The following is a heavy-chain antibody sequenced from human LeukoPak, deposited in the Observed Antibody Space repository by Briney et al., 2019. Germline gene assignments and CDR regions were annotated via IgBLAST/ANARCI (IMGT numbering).Heavy chain of an antibody. J-gene: IGHJ3*02. CDR3: AKVSTLTANDAFDI. CDR2: ISGSGGST. Sequence: GGSLRLSCAASGFTFSNYTIHWVRQAPGKGLEWVSAISGSGGSTYYADSVKGRFTISRDNSKNTLYLQMNSLRAEDTAVYYCAKVSTLTANDAFDIWGQGTMVTVSS. CDR1: GFTFSNYT. D-gene: IGHD2-21*02. V-gene: IGHV3-23*01.